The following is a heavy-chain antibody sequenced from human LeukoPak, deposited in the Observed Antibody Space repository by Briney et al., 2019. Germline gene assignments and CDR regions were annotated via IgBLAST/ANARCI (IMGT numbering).Heavy chain of an antibody. CDR2: FDPEDGET. V-gene: IGHV1-24*01. D-gene: IGHD3-10*01. J-gene: IGHJ3*02. CDR1: GYTLTELS. CDR3: ATDPRVLSRGDRGAFDI. Sequence: ASVKVSCKVSGYTLTELSMHWVRQAPGKGLEWMGGFDPEDGETIYAQKFQGRVTMTEDTSTDTAYMELSSLRSEDTAVYYCATDPRVLSRGDRGAFDIWGQGTMVTVSS.